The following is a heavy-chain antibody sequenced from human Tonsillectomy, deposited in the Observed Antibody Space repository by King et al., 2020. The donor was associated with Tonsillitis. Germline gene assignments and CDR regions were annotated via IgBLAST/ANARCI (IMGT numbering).Heavy chain of an antibody. D-gene: IGHD3-22*01. V-gene: IGHV3-30*18. J-gene: IGHJ4*02. CDR3: AKDLYYYDSSGYLDY. Sequence: VQLVESGGGVVQPGRSLRLSCAASGFTFSSYGMHWVRQAPGKGLEWVAVISYDGTNKSYADSVKGRFTISRDNSKNTLYLQMNSLRAEDTAVYYCAKDLYYYDSSGYLDYWGQGPLVTVSS. CDR2: ISYDGTNK. CDR1: GFTFSSYG.